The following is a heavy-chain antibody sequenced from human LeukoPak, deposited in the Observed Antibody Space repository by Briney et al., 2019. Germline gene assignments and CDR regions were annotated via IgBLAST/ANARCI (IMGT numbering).Heavy chain of an antibody. Sequence: SETLSLTCTASGGSISSHYWSWIRQPPGKGLEWIGYIYYSGSTNYNPSLKSRVTISVDTSKYQFSLKLSSVTAADTAVYYCARGTKVAATFDYWGQGTLVTVSS. CDR3: ARGTKVAATFDY. CDR2: IYYSGST. J-gene: IGHJ4*02. CDR1: GGSISSHY. D-gene: IGHD2-15*01. V-gene: IGHV4-59*11.